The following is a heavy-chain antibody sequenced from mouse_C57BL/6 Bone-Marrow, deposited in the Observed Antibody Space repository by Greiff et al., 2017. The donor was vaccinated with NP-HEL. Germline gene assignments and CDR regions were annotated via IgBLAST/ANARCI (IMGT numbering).Heavy chain of an antibody. J-gene: IGHJ3*01. Sequence: VQLQQSGAELVKPGASVKLSCTASGFNIKDYYMHWVKQRTEQGLEWIGRIDPEDGETKYAPKFPGKATITADTSSNTAYLQLSSLTSEDTAVYYCARWDMKMAYWGQGTLVTVSA. D-gene: IGHD2-3*01. CDR1: GFNIKDYY. CDR3: ARWDMKMAY. V-gene: IGHV14-2*01. CDR2: IDPEDGET.